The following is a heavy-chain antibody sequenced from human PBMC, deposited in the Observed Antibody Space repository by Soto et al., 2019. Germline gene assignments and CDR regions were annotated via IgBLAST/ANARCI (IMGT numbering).Heavy chain of an antibody. CDR1: GFNFNDYY. CDR3: AGDIGPRRGSTANDP. CDR2: IKHDGSEK. J-gene: IGHJ5*02. Sequence: EMHLVESGGGLVQPGGSLRLSCAASGFNFNDYYMTWVRQAPGKGLEWVANIKHDGSEKYYADSLKGRFTISRDNAKNPPDQQINSLEVDETAIYYCAGDIGPRRGSTANDPWGQGLLVTVSS. V-gene: IGHV3-7*01. D-gene: IGHD6-25*01.